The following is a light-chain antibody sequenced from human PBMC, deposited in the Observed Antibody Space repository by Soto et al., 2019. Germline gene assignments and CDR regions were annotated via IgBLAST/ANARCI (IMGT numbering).Light chain of an antibody. CDR3: QQLNSYPQT. CDR1: RGISSY. CDR2: SAS. V-gene: IGKV1-9*01. Sequence: VTITCQASRGISSYLAWYQQKPGKAPKLLVYSASTLQSGVPSRFSGSGSGPDFTLTISSLQPEDSATYFCQQLNSYPQTFGQGTRLEIK. J-gene: IGKJ5*01.